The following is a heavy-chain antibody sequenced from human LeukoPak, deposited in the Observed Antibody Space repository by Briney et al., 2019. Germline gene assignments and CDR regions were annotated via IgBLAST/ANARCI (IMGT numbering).Heavy chain of an antibody. CDR3: ARSGTVTTDYYYGMDV. D-gene: IGHD4-17*01. Sequence: SETLSLTCTVSGYSISSGYYWGWIREPPGKGLEWIGSIYHSGSTYYNPSLKSRVTISVDTSKNQFSLKLSSVTAADTAVYYCARSGTVTTDYYYGMDVWGQGTTVTVSS. V-gene: IGHV4-38-2*02. CDR2: IYHSGST. CDR1: GYSISSGYY. J-gene: IGHJ6*02.